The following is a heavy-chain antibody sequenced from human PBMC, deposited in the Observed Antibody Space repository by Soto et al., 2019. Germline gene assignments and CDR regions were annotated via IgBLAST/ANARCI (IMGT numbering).Heavy chain of an antibody. Sequence: SVKVSCKASGGTFSSYAISWVRQAPGQGLEWMGGIIPIFGAANYAQKFQGRVTITADKSTSTAYMELSSLRSEDTAVYYCARGSSSSGGIDYWGQGTLVTVSS. J-gene: IGHJ4*02. CDR3: ARGSSSSGGIDY. D-gene: IGHD6-6*01. V-gene: IGHV1-69*06. CDR2: IIPIFGAA. CDR1: GGTFSSYA.